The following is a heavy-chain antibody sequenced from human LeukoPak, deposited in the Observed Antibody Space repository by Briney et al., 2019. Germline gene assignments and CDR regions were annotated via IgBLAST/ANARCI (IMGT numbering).Heavy chain of an antibody. Sequence: GGSLILSCAASGFTFSNYAMSWVRQAPGKGLEWVSAIGSSGVTTYYADSVKGRFTISRDNSKNTLYLQMNSLRAEDTAVYYCAKRGSCSTTSCYFDCWGQGTLVTVSS. V-gene: IGHV3-23*01. CDR3: AKRGSCSTTSCYFDC. D-gene: IGHD2-2*01. CDR2: IGSSGVTT. J-gene: IGHJ4*02. CDR1: GFTFSNYA.